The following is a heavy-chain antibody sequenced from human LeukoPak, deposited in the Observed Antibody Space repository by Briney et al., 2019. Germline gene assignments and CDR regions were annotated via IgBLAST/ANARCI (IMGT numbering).Heavy chain of an antibody. D-gene: IGHD6-19*01. J-gene: IGHJ4*02. V-gene: IGHV3-23*01. Sequence: PGGSLRLSCAASGFTFSSYAMSWVRQAPGKGLEWVSAISGSGGSTYYADSVKGRFTISRDNAKNTLYLQMNSLRAEDTAVYYCAKGPRYSSGCYPTDYWGQGTLVTVSS. CDR2: ISGSGGST. CDR1: GFTFSSYA. CDR3: AKGPRYSSGCYPTDY.